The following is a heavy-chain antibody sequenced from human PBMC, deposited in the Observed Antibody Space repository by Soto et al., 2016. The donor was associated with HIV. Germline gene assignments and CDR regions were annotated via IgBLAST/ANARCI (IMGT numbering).Heavy chain of an antibody. J-gene: IGHJ4*02. V-gene: IGHV4-59*01. CDR2: IYYSGST. Sequence: QVQLQESGPGLVKPSETLSLTCNVSGDSIMSYYWNWIRQSPGKGLEWIGDIYYSGSTNYNPALKSRITISVDPSKSQFSLKMNSVTAADTAVYYCAARAVSSSEAHLDYWGQGTLITVSS. CDR1: GDSIMSYY. CDR3: AARAVSSSEAHLDY. D-gene: IGHD1-20*01.